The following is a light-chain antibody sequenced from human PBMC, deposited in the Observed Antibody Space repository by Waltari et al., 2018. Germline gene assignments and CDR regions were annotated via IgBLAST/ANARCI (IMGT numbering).Light chain of an antibody. CDR1: QGANRY. Sequence: DIQLTQSPSFLSASVGDRVTITCRASQGANRYLAWFQQKPGKAPKFLVFGASTLQSGVPSRVSGSGSGTEFILTISSLQPEDIATYYCQQYQSYPITFGGGTKVETK. CDR2: GAS. V-gene: IGKV1-9*01. J-gene: IGKJ4*01. CDR3: QQYQSYPIT.